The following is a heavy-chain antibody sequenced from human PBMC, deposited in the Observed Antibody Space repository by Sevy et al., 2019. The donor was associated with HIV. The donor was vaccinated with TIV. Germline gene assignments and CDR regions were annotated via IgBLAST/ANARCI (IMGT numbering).Heavy chain of an antibody. CDR2: IKEDGSEK. CDR3: AGMGASGVY. Sequence: GGSLRLSCAASTLTFTTDWMNWVRQPPGKGLQWVANIKEDGSEKSYVDSVKGRFTISRDNAKTSLYLQMNGLRGEDTAVYYCAGMGASGVYWGQGTLVTVSS. V-gene: IGHV3-7*03. CDR1: TLTFTTDW. J-gene: IGHJ4*02. D-gene: IGHD3-16*01.